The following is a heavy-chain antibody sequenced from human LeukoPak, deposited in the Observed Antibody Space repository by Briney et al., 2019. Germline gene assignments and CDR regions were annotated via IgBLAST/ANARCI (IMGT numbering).Heavy chain of an antibody. CDR1: GFTFSSYG. J-gene: IGHJ3*02. V-gene: IGHV3-30*18. CDR3: AKEMATKMAFDI. D-gene: IGHD5-24*01. Sequence: GGSLRLSCAASGFTFSSYGMHWVRQAPGKGLEWVAVISYDGSNKYYADSVKGRFTISRDKSKNTLYLQMNSLRAEDTAVYYCAKEMATKMAFDIWGQGTMVTVSS. CDR2: ISYDGSNK.